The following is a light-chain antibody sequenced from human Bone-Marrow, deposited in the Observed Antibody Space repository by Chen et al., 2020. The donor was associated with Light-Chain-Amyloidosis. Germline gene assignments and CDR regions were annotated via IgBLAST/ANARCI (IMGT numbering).Light chain of an antibody. V-gene: IGKV3-20*01. CDR3: KQYGTSPLT. CDR1: QTISSNY. CDR2: GSS. Sequence: EIVLPQSPVTLSLSPGEGANLSCRASQTISSNYLTGYQQKFGQAPRPLIYGSSSRSTGIPDRLTGSGSGTDLTLTINRLEPEDFAMYYCKQYGTSPLTFGGGTKVEIK. J-gene: IGKJ4*01.